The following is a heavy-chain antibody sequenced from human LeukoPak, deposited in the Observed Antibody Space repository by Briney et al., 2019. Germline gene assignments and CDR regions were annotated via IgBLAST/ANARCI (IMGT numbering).Heavy chain of an antibody. J-gene: IGHJ3*02. Sequence: SETLSLTCTVSGDSIGSGGYHWSWIRQHPGKGLEWIGHIYNSGSTYYNPSLASRVTISPDTSKNQFSLNLRSVTAADTAVYYCARDKATTIRGVVTQDTFDIWGQGTMVTVSS. V-gene: IGHV4-31*03. CDR3: ARDKATTIRGVVTQDTFDI. D-gene: IGHD3-10*01. CDR2: IYNSGST. CDR1: GDSIGSGGYH.